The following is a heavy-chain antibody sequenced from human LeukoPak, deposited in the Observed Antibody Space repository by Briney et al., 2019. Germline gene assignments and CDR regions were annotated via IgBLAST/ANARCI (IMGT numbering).Heavy chain of an antibody. V-gene: IGHV4-30-2*01. CDR3: ARAVGASYFDY. CDR2: IYHSGST. J-gene: IGHJ4*02. CDR1: GGSISSGGYY. Sequence: SETLSLTCTVSGGSISSGGYYWSWIRQPPGKGLEWIGYIYHSGSTYYNPSLKSRVTISEDRSKNQFSLKLSSVTAADTAVYYCARAVGASYFDYWGQGTLVTVSS. D-gene: IGHD1-26*01.